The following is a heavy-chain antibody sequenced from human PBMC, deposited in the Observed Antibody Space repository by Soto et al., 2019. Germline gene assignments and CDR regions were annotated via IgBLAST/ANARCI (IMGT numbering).Heavy chain of an antibody. Sequence: SETLSLTCTVSGGSISSYYWSWIRQPPGKGLEWIGYIYYSGSTNYNPSLKSRVTISVDTSKNQFSLKLSSVTAADTAVYYCARSPHPGWYGGLFDYWGQGTLVTSPQ. J-gene: IGHJ4*02. CDR1: GGSISSYY. V-gene: IGHV4-59*01. D-gene: IGHD1-26*01. CDR2: IYYSGST. CDR3: ARSPHPGWYGGLFDY.